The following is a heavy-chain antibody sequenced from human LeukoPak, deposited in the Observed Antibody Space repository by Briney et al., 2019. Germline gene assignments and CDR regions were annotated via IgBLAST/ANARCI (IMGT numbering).Heavy chain of an antibody. J-gene: IGHJ4*02. D-gene: IGHD3-10*01. CDR3: ARAKPKNMVRGLIMRRESRYYFDY. CDR2: IYSGGST. Sequence: GGSLRLSCAASGFTVSSNYMSWVRQAPGKGLEWVSVIYSGGSTYYADSVKGRFTISRGNSKSTLYIQMNSLRAEDTAVYYCARAKPKNMVRGLIMRRESRYYFDYWGQGTLVTVSS. V-gene: IGHV3-53*01. CDR1: GFTVSSNY.